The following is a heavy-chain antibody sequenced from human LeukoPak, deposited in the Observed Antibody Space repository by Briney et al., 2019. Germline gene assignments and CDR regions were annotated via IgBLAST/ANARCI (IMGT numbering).Heavy chain of an antibody. CDR3: ARHQVYCSSTSCYTYYFDY. D-gene: IGHD2-2*02. CDR2: IYYSGST. CDR1: GGSISSGGYY. V-gene: IGHV4-31*03. J-gene: IGHJ4*02. Sequence: SQTLSLTCTVSGGSISSGGYYWSWLRQHPGKGLEWIGYIYYSGSTYYNPSLKSRVTITVDTSKNQFSLKLSSVTAADTAVYYCARHQVYCSSTSCYTYYFDYWGQGTLVTVSS.